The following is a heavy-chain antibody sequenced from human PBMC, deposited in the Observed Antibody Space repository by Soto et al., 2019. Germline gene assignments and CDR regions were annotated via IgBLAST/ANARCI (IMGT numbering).Heavy chain of an antibody. CDR3: ARTKGSSNPFWSGYPTWYYMDV. CDR2: IYYSGST. V-gene: IGHV4-59*08. Sequence: SSETLSLTCTVSGGSISSYYWSWIRQPPGKGLEWIGYIYYSGSTNYNPSLKSRVTISVDTSKNQFSLKLSSVTAADTAVYYCARTKGSSNPFWSGYPTWYYMDVWGKGTTVTVSS. CDR1: GGSISSYY. D-gene: IGHD3-3*01. J-gene: IGHJ6*03.